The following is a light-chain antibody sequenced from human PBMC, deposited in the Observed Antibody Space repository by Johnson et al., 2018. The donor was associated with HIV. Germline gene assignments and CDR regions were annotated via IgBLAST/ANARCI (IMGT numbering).Light chain of an antibody. CDR2: DNN. CDR1: SSNIGNNY. J-gene: IGLJ1*01. V-gene: IGLV1-51*01. Sequence: QSVLTQPPSVSAAPGQKVTISCSGSSSNIGNNYVSWYQQLPGTAPKLLIYDNNKRPSGIPDRFSGSKSGTSATLGITGLQTGDEADYYCGTWDSSLRLFGTGTKVTFL. CDR3: GTWDSSLRL.